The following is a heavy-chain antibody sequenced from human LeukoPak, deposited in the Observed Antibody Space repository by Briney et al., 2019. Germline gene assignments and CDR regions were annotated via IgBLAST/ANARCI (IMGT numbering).Heavy chain of an antibody. CDR3: AREGYCSGGSCYFFDY. J-gene: IGHJ4*02. CDR2: INPSGGST. CDR1: GYTFTSYY. V-gene: IGHV1-46*01. Sequence: ASVKVSCKASGYTFTSYYMHRVRQAPGQGLEWMGIINPSGGSTSYAQKFQGRVTTTRDTSTSTVYMELSSLRSEDTAVYYCAREGYCSGGSCYFFDYWGQGTLVTVSS. D-gene: IGHD2-15*01.